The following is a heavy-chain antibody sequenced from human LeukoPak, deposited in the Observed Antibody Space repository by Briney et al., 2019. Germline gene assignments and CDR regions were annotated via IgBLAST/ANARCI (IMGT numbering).Heavy chain of an antibody. CDR3: AREYCSGGRCQYYFDY. V-gene: IGHV3-64*01. CDR2: ISSDGGSP. Sequence: GGSLRLSCAASGFTFSSYAMHWVRQAPGRGLEYVSGISSDGGSPFHVNSVKGRFTISRDNSKDTLYLQMGSLRAEDMAVYYCAREYCSGGRCQYYFDYWGQGTLVTVSS. J-gene: IGHJ4*02. CDR1: GFTFSSYA. D-gene: IGHD2-15*01.